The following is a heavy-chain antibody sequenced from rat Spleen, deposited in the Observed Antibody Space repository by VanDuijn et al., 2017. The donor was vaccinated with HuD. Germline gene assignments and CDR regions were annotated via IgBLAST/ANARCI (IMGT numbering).Heavy chain of an antibody. Sequence: QVQLKESGPGLVQPSQTLSLTCTVSGLSLTSHSLSWIRQPPGKGLEWMGVIWINGGTDYNSAFKSRLSISRDTSKSQVFLKMNSLQTEDTAMYFCARKVFIADWYFDFWGPGTMVTVSS. J-gene: IGHJ1*01. D-gene: IGHD1-1*01. CDR3: ARKVFIADWYFDF. CDR2: IWINGGT. V-gene: IGHV2-47*01. CDR1: GLSLTSHS.